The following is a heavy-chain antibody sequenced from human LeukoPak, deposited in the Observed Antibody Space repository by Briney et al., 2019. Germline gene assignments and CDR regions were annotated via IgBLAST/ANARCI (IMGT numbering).Heavy chain of an antibody. D-gene: IGHD1-26*01. CDR3: TRLPGGATGN. Sequence: QPGGSLRLSCAASGFTLSGSAMHWVRQASGKGLEWVGRIRSKANSYATAYAASVKGRFTISRDDSKNTAYLQMNSLKTEDTAVYYCTRLPGGATGNWGQGTLVTVSS. V-gene: IGHV3-73*01. J-gene: IGHJ4*02. CDR1: GFTLSGSA. CDR2: IRSKANSYAT.